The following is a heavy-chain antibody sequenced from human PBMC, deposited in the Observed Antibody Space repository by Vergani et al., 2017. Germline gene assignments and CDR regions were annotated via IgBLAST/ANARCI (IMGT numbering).Heavy chain of an antibody. V-gene: IGHV5-51*01. J-gene: IGHJ3*01. CDR2: IYPCDSQV. Sequence: ETQLVQSGSETKKSGESLKISCQAFGYIFSNFWMVWVRQRPGRVRECMGIIYPCDSQVKSNPPLRVQGIFSVDTSVHTAYLQWRSLQAPDTATYFCGGGGHGSENGGALQLWGQATNITVSS. CDR1: GYIFSNFW. D-gene: IGHD3-10*01. CDR3: GGGGHGSENGGALQL.